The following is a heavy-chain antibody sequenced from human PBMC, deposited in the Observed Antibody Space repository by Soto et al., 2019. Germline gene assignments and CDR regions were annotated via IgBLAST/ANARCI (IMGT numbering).Heavy chain of an antibody. D-gene: IGHD3-3*01. CDR2: IYPSDSDT. V-gene: IGHV5-51*01. Sequence: PGESLKISGKGSGYNFAGYWIACVRQMPGKGLELMGIIYPSDSDTKYRPSFQGQVTISADKPIICAYLHWSSLRASDTAMYYCGRGGVSTRTFNCWGQGTPVTVSS. J-gene: IGHJ4*02. CDR1: GYNFAGYW. CDR3: GRGGVSTRTFNC.